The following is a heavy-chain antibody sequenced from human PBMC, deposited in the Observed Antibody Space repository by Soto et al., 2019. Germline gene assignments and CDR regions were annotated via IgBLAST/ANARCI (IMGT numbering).Heavy chain of an antibody. V-gene: IGHV3-74*01. CDR2: INSDGSST. CDR1: GFTFSSYW. J-gene: IGHJ3*02. D-gene: IGHD3-16*02. CDR3: ARTRGVIVKDAFDI. Sequence: GGSLRLSCAASGFTFSSYWMHWVRQAPGKGLVWVSRINSDGSSTSYADSVKGRFTISRDNAENTLYLQMNSLRAEDTAVYYCARTRGVIVKDAFDIWGQGTMVTVSS.